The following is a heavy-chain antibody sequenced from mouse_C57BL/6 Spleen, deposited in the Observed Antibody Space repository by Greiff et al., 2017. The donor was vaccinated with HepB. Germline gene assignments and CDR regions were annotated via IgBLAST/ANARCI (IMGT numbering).Heavy chain of an antibody. D-gene: IGHD2-5*01. CDR1: GYSFTGYY. V-gene: IGHV1-42*01. Sequence: VQLQQSGPELVKPGASVKISCKASGYSFTGYYMNWVKQSPEKSLEWIGEINPSTGGTTYNQKFKAKATLTVDKSSSTAYMQLKSLTSEDSAVYYCARHSNYVGYFDYWGQGTTLTVSS. J-gene: IGHJ2*01. CDR2: INPSTGGT. CDR3: ARHSNYVGYFDY.